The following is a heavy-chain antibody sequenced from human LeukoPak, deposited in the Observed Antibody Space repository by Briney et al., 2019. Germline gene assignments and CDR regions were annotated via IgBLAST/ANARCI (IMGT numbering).Heavy chain of an antibody. CDR3: ARDSSTSWGLYYYYYGMDV. CDR2: ISSSGSTI. J-gene: IGHJ6*04. V-gene: IGHV3-48*03. CDR1: GFTFSSYE. Sequence: PGGSLRLSCAASGFTFSSYEMNWVRQAPGKGLEWVSYISSSGSTIYYADSVKGRFTISRDNAKNSLYLQMNSLRAEDTAVYYCARDSSTSWGLYYYYYGMDVWGKGTTVTVSS. D-gene: IGHD2-2*01.